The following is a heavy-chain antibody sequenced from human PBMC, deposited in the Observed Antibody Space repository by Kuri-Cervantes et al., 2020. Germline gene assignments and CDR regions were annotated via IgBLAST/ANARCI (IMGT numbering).Heavy chain of an antibody. CDR3: ATEGYGSGSYPTDY. J-gene: IGHJ4*02. D-gene: IGHD3-10*01. CDR1: AFIISDYW. Sequence: GGSLRLSCAASAFIISDYWMHWVRQTPGKGLVWVSRINSGGGGTDYADSVKGRFTISRDNAKNSLYLQMNSLRAEDTAVYYCATEGYGSGSYPTDYWGQGTLVTVSS. V-gene: IGHV3-74*01. CDR2: INSGGGGT.